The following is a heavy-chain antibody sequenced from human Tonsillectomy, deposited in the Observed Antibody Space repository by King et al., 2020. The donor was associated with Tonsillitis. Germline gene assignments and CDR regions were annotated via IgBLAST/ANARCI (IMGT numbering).Heavy chain of an antibody. D-gene: IGHD2-2*02. CDR2: IYYSGST. CDR1: GGSISSGDYY. CDR3: ARDHCSSTSCYTNWFDP. V-gene: IGHV4-30-4*01. J-gene: IGHJ5*02. Sequence: VQLQESGPGLVKPSQTLSLTCTVSGGSISSGDYYWSWIRQPPGKGLEWIGYIYYSGSTYYNPSLKSRVTISVDTSKNQFSLKLSSVTAADTAVYYCARDHCSSTSCYTNWFDPWGQGTLVTVSS.